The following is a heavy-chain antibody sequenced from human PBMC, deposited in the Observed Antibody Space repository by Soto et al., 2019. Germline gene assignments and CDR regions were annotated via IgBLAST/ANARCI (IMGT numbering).Heavy chain of an antibody. CDR1: GFTFGGYW. CDR2: IKEDGSEK. Sequence: GGSLRLSCEASGFTFGGYWMSWVRQAPGKGLEWVANIKEDGSEKFYVDSVKGRFTISRENSRNSWYLQLNSLRAEDSGVYQCASERRGYAYQGFDSWGQGTPVTVSS. D-gene: IGHD5-18*01. J-gene: IGHJ4*02. V-gene: IGHV3-7*01. CDR3: ASERRGYAYQGFDS.